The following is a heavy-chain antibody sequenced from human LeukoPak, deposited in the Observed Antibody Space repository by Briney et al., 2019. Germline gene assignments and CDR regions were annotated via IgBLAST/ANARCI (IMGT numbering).Heavy chain of an antibody. Sequence: GGSLRLSCPGSGFTFSSAWMTWVRQIPGKGLEWVGHIKSRTDGGTTDYAAPVEGRFTISRDDSKNTVYLQMNSLKTEDSAVYFCATEFYSNGYNFWGQGTLVIVSS. V-gene: IGHV3-15*01. CDR2: IKSRTDGGTT. D-gene: IGHD5-24*01. CDR1: GFTFSSAW. CDR3: ATEFYSNGYNF. J-gene: IGHJ4*02.